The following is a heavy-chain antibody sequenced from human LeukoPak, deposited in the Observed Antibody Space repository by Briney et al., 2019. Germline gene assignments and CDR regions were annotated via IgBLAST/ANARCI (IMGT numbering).Heavy chain of an antibody. V-gene: IGHV4-34*01. CDR3: ARDSAATYFDY. J-gene: IGHJ4*02. CDR2: INHSGST. CDR1: GGSISGYY. Sequence: PSETLSLTCTVSGGSISGYYWSWIRQPPGKGLEWIGEINHSGSTNYNPSLKSRVTISIDTSKNQFSLKLSSVTAADTAVYYCARDSAATYFDYWGQGTLVTVSS. D-gene: IGHD6-25*01.